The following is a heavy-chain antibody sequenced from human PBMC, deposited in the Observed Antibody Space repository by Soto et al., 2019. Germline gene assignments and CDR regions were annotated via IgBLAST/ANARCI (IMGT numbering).Heavy chain of an antibody. V-gene: IGHV1-69*13. CDR2: IIPIFGTA. D-gene: IGHD3-22*01. CDR1: GYTFTSYG. Sequence: SVKFSCQSSGYTFTSYGISWVRQAPGQGLEWMGRIIPIFGTANYAQKFQGRVTITADESTSTAYMELSSLRSEDTAVYYCARLVYDCSGFHVPFDYWGEGTLVTVSS. J-gene: IGHJ4*02. CDR3: ARLVYDCSGFHVPFDY.